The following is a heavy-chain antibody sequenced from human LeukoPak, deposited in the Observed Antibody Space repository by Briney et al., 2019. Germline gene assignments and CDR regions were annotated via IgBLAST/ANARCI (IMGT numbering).Heavy chain of an antibody. D-gene: IGHD5-12*01. Sequence: GGSLRLSCAASGFTFSSYSMNWVRQAPRKGLEWVSSISSSSSYIYYADSVKGRFTISRDNAKNSLYLQMNSLRAEDTAVYYCARDSLTIGGRGLRPFDYWGQGTLATVSS. J-gene: IGHJ4*02. CDR3: ARDSLTIGGRGLRPFDY. CDR1: GFTFSSYS. CDR2: ISSSSSYI. V-gene: IGHV3-21*01.